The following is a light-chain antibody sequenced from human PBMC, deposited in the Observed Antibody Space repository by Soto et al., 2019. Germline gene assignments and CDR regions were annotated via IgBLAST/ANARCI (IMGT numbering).Light chain of an antibody. Sequence: QSVLTQSPSASASLGASVNLTCTLSSAHSLFAIAWHQQQPDKGPRFLMKLNNDGSHTKGDGIPDRFSGSSSGAERYLTISSLQSEDEADYYCQTWGSGIIFGGGTKVTVL. CDR1: SAHSLFA. CDR3: QTWGSGII. J-gene: IGLJ2*01. V-gene: IGLV4-69*01. CDR2: LNNDGSH.